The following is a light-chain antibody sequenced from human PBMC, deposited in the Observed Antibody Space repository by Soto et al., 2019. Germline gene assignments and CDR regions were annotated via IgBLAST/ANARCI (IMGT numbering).Light chain of an antibody. J-gene: IGLJ2*01. V-gene: IGLV2-23*01. CDR2: EGN. CDR3: CSYADTRMVV. CDR1: NIDVGSYNL. Sequence: QSVLTQPASVSGSPGQSITVSCTGTNIDVGSYNLISWYQQHPGKAPKLMIYEGNKRPSGVSYRFSGTKSGNTASLTVSGLQPEDEAEYYCCSYADTRMVVFGGGTKLTVL.